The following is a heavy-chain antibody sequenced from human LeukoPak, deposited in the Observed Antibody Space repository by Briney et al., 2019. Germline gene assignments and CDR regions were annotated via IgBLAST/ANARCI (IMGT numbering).Heavy chain of an antibody. CDR2: INHSGST. J-gene: IGHJ4*02. D-gene: IGHD3-3*01. Sequence: SETLSLTCAVYGGSFSGYYWCWIRQPPGKGLEWIGEINHSGSTNYNPSLKSRVTISLDTSKNHFSLKLRSVTAADTAVYYCAGTRIFINGFDYWGQGSLVTVSS. V-gene: IGHV4-34*01. CDR1: GGSFSGYY. CDR3: AGTRIFINGFDY.